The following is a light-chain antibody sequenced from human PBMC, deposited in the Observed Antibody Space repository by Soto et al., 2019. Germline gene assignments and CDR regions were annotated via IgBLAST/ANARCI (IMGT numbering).Light chain of an antibody. Sequence: QSALTQPASVSGSPGQSITISCTGTSSDVGSYNLVSWYQQHPGKAPKVMMYEVSKRPSGVSNHFSGSKSGNTASLTISGLQAEDEADYYCCSYAGSTTHVLFGGGTKVTVL. CDR1: SSDVGSYNL. V-gene: IGLV2-23*02. J-gene: IGLJ2*01. CDR2: EVS. CDR3: CSYAGSTTHVL.